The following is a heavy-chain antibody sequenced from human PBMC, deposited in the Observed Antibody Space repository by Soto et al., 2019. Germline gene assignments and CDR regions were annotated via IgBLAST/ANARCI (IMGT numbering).Heavy chain of an antibody. CDR1: GGSISSGGYY. Sequence: QVQLQESGPGLVKPSQTLSLTCTVSGGSISSGGYYWSWIRQHPGKGLEWIGYIYYSGSTYYNPSITSRVNISVDTSKIKFSLKLSSVTAADTAVYYCARVGGINWFDPWGQGTLVTVSS. D-gene: IGHD3-16*01. CDR2: IYYSGST. CDR3: ARVGGINWFDP. V-gene: IGHV4-31*03. J-gene: IGHJ5*02.